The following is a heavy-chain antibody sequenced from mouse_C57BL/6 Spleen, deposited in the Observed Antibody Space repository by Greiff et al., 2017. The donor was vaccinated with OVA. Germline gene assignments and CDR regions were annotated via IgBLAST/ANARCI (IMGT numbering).Heavy chain of an antibody. CDR1: GFSLTSYG. CDR3: ARKGIWEGYFDV. D-gene: IGHD4-1*01. V-gene: IGHV2-2*01. Sequence: VQVVESGPGLVQPSQSLSITCTVSGFSLTSYGVHWVRQSPGKGLEWLGVIWSGGSTDYNAAFISRLSISKDNSKSQVFFKMNSLQADDTAIYYCARKGIWEGYFDVWGTGTTVTVSS. CDR2: IWSGGST. J-gene: IGHJ1*03.